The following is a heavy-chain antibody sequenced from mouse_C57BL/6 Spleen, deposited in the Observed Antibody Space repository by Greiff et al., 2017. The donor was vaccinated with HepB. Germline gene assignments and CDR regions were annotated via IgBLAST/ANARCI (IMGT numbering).Heavy chain of an antibody. Sequence: EVNLVESGGDLVKPGGSLKLSCAASGFTFSSYGMSWVRQTPDKRLEWVATISSGGSYTYYPDSVKGRFTISRDNAKNTLYLQMSSLKSEDTAMYYCARGGRYGSLDYWGQGTTLTVSS. D-gene: IGHD1-1*01. CDR2: ISSGGSYT. CDR1: GFTFSSYG. J-gene: IGHJ2*01. V-gene: IGHV5-6*01. CDR3: ARGGRYGSLDY.